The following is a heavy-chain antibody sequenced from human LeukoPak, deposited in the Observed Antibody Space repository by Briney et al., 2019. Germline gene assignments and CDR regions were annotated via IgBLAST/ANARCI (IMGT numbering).Heavy chain of an antibody. CDR1: GTSFSSYY. J-gene: IGHJ4*02. Sequence: PSETLSLTCGVSGTSFSSYYWSWIRQTPGKGLEWIGEVNHSGYTNMNPSLKSRATISVDTSKNQFSLRMSTVTAADTAVYFCARMTTGHDYWGQGTLVTVSS. CDR3: ARMTTGHDY. V-gene: IGHV4-34*04. CDR2: VNHSGYT. D-gene: IGHD4-17*01.